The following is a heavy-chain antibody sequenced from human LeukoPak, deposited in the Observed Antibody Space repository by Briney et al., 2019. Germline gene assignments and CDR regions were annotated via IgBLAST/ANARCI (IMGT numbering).Heavy chain of an antibody. V-gene: IGHV3-7*01. CDR3: ASSLIDY. CDR1: GFTFSNYW. Sequence: GGSLRLSCAASGFTFSNYWMSWVRQTPGKGLEWVANIKQDGSEKYYVDSVKGRFTISRDNAKNSLYLQMNSLRAEDTAVYYCASSLIDYWGQGTLVTVSS. CDR2: IKQDGSEK. J-gene: IGHJ4*02.